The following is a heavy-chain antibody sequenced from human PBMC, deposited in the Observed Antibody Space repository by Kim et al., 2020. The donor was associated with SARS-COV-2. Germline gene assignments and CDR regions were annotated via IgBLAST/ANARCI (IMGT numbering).Heavy chain of an antibody. Sequence: GGSLRLSCAASGFTFSSYSMNWVRQAPGKGLEWVSSISSSSSYIYYADSVKGRFTISRDNAKNSLYLQMNSLRAEDTALYYCARDPYGGELFYYYYGMDVWGQGTTVTVSS. CDR3: ARDPYGGELFYYYYGMDV. CDR1: GFTFSSYS. J-gene: IGHJ6*02. D-gene: IGHD4-17*01. CDR2: ISSSSSYI. V-gene: IGHV3-21*01.